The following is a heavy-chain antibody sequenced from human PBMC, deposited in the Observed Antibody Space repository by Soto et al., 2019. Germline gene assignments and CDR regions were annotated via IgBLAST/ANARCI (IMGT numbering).Heavy chain of an antibody. CDR1: GGSISSSSYY. CDR3: ATGYSSSWYPNWFDP. Sequence: SETLSLTCTVSGGSISSSSYYWGWIRQPPGKGLEWIGSIYYSGSTYYNPSLKSRVTISVDTSKNQFSLKLSSVTAADTAVYYCATGYSSSWYPNWFDPWGQGTLVTVPQ. CDR2: IYYSGST. J-gene: IGHJ5*02. V-gene: IGHV4-39*07. D-gene: IGHD6-13*01.